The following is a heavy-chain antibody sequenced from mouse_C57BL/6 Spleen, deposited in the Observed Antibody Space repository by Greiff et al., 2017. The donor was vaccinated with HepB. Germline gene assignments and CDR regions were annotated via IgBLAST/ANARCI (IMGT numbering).Heavy chain of an antibody. CDR1: GYTFTDYE. J-gene: IGHJ2*01. V-gene: IGHV1-15*01. CDR3: TRKAYYSNYGDY. CDR2: IDPETGGT. Sequence: QVQLKQSGAELVRPGASVTLSCKASGYTFTDYEMHWVKQTPVHGLEWIGAIDPETGGTAYNQKFKGKAILTADKSSSTAYMELRSLTSEDSAVYYCTRKAYYSNYGDYWGQGTTLTVSS. D-gene: IGHD2-5*01.